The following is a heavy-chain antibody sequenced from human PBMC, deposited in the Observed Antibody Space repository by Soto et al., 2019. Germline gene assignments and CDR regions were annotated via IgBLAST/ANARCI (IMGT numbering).Heavy chain of an antibody. CDR1: GFTFSDYY. V-gene: IGHV3-11*01. D-gene: IGHD3-22*01. CDR3: ARQKAWTGEWLSLYAPGMDV. CDR2: ISSSGSTI. J-gene: IGHJ6*02. Sequence: QVQLVESGGGLVKPGGSPRLSCAASGFTFSDYYMSWIRQAPGKGLEWVSHISSSGSTIYYADSVKGRFTISRDNAKNSLYLQMNSLRAEDTAVYYCARQKAWTGEWLSLYAPGMDVWGQGTTVTVSS.